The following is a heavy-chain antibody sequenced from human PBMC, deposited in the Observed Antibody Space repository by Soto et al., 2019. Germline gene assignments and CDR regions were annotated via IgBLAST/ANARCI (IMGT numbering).Heavy chain of an antibody. CDR1: GFTLSTYS. D-gene: IGHD5-18*01. CDR3: ATEYRGPRH. Sequence: GGSLRLSCAASGFTLSTYSMTWVRQAPGKGLEWVSIISSSGDATYYLDSVKGRFTISRDTSRNTLNLQMNSLRAEDTAVYYYATEYRGPRHWGQGALVTVSS. J-gene: IGHJ4*02. V-gene: IGHV3-23*01. CDR2: ISSSGDAT.